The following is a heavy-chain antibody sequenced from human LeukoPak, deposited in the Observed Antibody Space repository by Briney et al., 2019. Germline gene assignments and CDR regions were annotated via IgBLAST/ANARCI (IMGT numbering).Heavy chain of an antibody. D-gene: IGHD5-12*01. CDR1: GYTFTNYW. CDR3: ARQEDSGYDFGPSDY. Sequence: GESLKISCKGSGYTFTNYWIGWVRQVPGKGLEWMGIIYPDDSDTRYRPSFQGQVTISADKSISTAYLQWSSLKASDTAMYYCARQEDSGYDFGPSDYWGQGTLVTVSS. CDR2: IYPDDSDT. V-gene: IGHV5-51*01. J-gene: IGHJ4*02.